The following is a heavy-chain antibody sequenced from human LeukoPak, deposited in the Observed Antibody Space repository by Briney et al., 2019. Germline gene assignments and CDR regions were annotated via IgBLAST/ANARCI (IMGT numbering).Heavy chain of an antibody. D-gene: IGHD3-10*01. CDR1: GYSFTSYW. Sequence: GESLKISCKGSGYSFTSYWIGWVRQMPGKGLEWMGIIYPGDSDTRYSPSFQGQVTLSADKSISTAYLQWNSLRASDTAMYFCARTYYYGSGSLFLAHYWGQGTLVTVSS. V-gene: IGHV5-51*01. CDR3: ARTYYYGSGSLFLAHY. J-gene: IGHJ4*02. CDR2: IYPGDSDT.